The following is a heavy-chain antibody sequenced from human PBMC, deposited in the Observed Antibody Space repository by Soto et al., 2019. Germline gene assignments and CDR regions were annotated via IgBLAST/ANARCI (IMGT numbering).Heavy chain of an antibody. CDR1: GFTFSNAW. Sequence: GGSLRLSCAASGFTFSNAWMSWVRQAPGKGLEWVGRIKSKTDGGTTDYAAPVKGRFTISRDDSKITLYLQMNSLKTEDTAVYYCTTAPLPGGYSGLLLWLAFDYWGQGTLVTVSS. D-gene: IGHD5-12*01. J-gene: IGHJ4*01. V-gene: IGHV3-15*01. CDR2: IKSKTDGGTT. CDR3: TTAPLPGGYSGLLLWLAFDY.